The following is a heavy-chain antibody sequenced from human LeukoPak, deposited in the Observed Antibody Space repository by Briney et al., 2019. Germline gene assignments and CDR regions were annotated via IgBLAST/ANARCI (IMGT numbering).Heavy chain of an antibody. D-gene: IGHD1-1*01. Sequence: GGSLRLSCAASGFSFSSYAMSWVRQAPGKGLEWVSTITASGGSTYYADSVKGRFTISRDNSKNPLYLQINSLRAEETALYYCAKLVLFSGTTGDLNYWGQGTLVTVSS. V-gene: IGHV3-23*01. J-gene: IGHJ4*02. CDR2: ITASGGST. CDR1: GFSFSSYA. CDR3: AKLVLFSGTTGDLNY.